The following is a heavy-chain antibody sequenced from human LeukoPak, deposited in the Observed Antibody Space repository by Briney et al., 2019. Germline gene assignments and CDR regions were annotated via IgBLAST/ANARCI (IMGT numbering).Heavy chain of an antibody. CDR2: IYYSGST. Sequence: SETLSLTCTVSGGSISGYYYNWIRQPPGKGLEWIGYIYYSGSTNYNPSLKSRVTISLDTSKNQFSLKLSSVTAADTAVYYCAREIGDYYDSSGYRTYYFDYWGQGTLVTVSS. J-gene: IGHJ4*02. V-gene: IGHV4-59*12. CDR3: AREIGDYYDSSGYRTYYFDY. D-gene: IGHD3-22*01. CDR1: GGSISGYY.